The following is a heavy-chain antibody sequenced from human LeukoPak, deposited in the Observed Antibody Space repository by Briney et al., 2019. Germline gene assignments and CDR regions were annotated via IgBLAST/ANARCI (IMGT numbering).Heavy chain of an antibody. Sequence: GGSLRLFCAASGFTFSSYAMHWVRQAPGKGLEWVAVISYDGSNKYYADSVKGRFTISRDNSKNTLYLQMNSLRAEDTAVYYCARGITMVRGVAYWGQGTLVTVSS. J-gene: IGHJ4*02. CDR3: ARGITMVRGVAY. CDR1: GFTFSSYA. CDR2: ISYDGSNK. V-gene: IGHV3-30*04. D-gene: IGHD3-10*01.